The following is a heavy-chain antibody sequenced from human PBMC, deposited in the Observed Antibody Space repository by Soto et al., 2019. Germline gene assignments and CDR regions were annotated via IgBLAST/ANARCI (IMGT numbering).Heavy chain of an antibody. D-gene: IGHD3-22*01. CDR3: ARGLGVVVRPSYFDY. Sequence: QVQLVESGGGVVQPGRSLRLYCAASGFTFSSYGMHWVRQAPGKGLEWVAVIWYDGSNKYYADSVKGRFTISRDNSKNTLYLQMNSLSAEDTAVYYCARGLGVVVRPSYFDYWGQGTLVTVSS. J-gene: IGHJ4*02. CDR2: IWYDGSNK. CDR1: GFTFSSYG. V-gene: IGHV3-33*01.